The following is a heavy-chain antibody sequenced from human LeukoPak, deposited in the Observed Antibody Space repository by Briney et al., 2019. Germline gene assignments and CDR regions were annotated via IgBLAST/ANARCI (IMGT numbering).Heavy chain of an antibody. J-gene: IGHJ4*02. D-gene: IGHD4-17*01. CDR2: IYYSGST. CDR3: ARDQYYGDYVFDY. V-gene: IGHV4-59*01. Sequence: SETLSLTCTVSGGSISSYYWSWIRQPPGKGLEWIGYIYYSGSTNYNPSLKSRVTISVDTSKNQFSLKLSSVTAADTAVYYCARDQYYGDYVFDYWGQGTLVTVSS. CDR1: GGSISSYY.